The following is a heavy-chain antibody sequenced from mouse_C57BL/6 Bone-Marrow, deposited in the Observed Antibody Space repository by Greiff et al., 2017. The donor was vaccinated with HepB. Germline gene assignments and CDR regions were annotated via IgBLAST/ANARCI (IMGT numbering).Heavy chain of an antibody. D-gene: IGHD2-3*01. Sequence: EVKLVESGGGLVKPGGSLKLSCAASGFTFSSYAMSWVRQTPEKRLEWVATISDGGSYTYYPDNVKGRFTISRDNAKNNLYLQMSHLKSEDTAMYDCARDDGYYWYFDVWGTGTTVTVSS. CDR1: GFTFSSYA. CDR3: ARDDGYYWYFDV. V-gene: IGHV5-4*01. CDR2: ISDGGSYT. J-gene: IGHJ1*03.